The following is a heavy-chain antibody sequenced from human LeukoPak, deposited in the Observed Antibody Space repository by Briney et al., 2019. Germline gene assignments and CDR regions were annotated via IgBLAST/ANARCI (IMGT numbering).Heavy chain of an antibody. Sequence: SETLSLTCNVSGASITSNYWSWIRQPPGKGLDWIGYIFYIGNTDYNPSLKSRVTISLDMSKTQFSLKLNSVTAADTAVYYCARLLRSVTTSAIWYFDLWGRGTLVTVSS. D-gene: IGHD4-17*01. CDR1: GASITSNY. CDR3: ARLLRSVTTSAIWYFDL. J-gene: IGHJ2*01. CDR2: IFYIGNT. V-gene: IGHV4-59*08.